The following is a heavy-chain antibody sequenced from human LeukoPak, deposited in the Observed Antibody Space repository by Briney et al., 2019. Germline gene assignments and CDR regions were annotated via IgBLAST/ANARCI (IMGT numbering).Heavy chain of an antibody. D-gene: IGHD2-15*01. Sequence: KTGGSLRLSCAASGFTFSSYNMKWVRQAPGKGLEWVSSISSSSSYIYYADSVKGRFTISRDNAKNSLYLQMNSLRAEDTAVYYCARKYCSGGSCNWDYWGQGTLVTVSS. CDR2: ISSSSSYI. J-gene: IGHJ4*02. V-gene: IGHV3-21*01. CDR1: GFTFSSYN. CDR3: ARKYCSGGSCNWDY.